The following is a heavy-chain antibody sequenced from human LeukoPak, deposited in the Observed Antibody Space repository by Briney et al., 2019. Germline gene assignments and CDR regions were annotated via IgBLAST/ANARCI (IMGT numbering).Heavy chain of an antibody. CDR2: ISYDGSNK. V-gene: IGHV3-30*03. D-gene: IGHD3-10*01. J-gene: IGHJ4*02. CDR3: ARDFPNYYGSGGDY. CDR1: GFTFSSYG. Sequence: PGGSLRLSCAASGFTFSSYGMHWVRQAPGKGLEWVAVISYDGSNKYYADSVKGRFTISRDNSKNTLYLQMNSLRAEDTAVYYCARDFPNYYGSGGDYWGQGTLVTVSS.